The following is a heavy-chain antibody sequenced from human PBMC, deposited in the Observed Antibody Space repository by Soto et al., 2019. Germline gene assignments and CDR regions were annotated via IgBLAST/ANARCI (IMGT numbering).Heavy chain of an antibody. CDR1: GGTFSSYA. CDR3: AREWGPDSSSPTWAFDI. CDR2: IIPIFGTA. J-gene: IGHJ3*02. V-gene: IGHV1-69*13. Sequence: SVKVSCKASGGTFSSYAISWVRQAPGQGLEWMGGIIPIFGTANYAQKFQGRVTITADESTSTAYMELSSLRSEDTAVYYCAREWGPDSSSPTWAFDIWGKGTLATVSS. D-gene: IGHD6-13*01.